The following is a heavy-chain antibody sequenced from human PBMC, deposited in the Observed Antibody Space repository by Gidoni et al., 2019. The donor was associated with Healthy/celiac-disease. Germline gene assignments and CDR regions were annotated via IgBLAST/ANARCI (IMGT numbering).Heavy chain of an antibody. D-gene: IGHD3-10*01. J-gene: IGHJ6*02. Sequence: QVQLVASGGGLVKPGGSLSLSCAASRFPFSDYYMSWIRQAPGKGLEWVSYISSSSSYTNYADSVKGRFTISRDNAKNSLYLQMNSLRAEDTAVYYCARDRITARGGMDVWGQGTTVTVSS. CDR3: ARDRITARGGMDV. V-gene: IGHV3-11*06. CDR1: RFPFSDYY. CDR2: ISSSSSYT.